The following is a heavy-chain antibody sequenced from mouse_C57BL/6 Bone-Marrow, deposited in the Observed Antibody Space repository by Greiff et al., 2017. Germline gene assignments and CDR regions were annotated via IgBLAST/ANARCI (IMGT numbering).Heavy chain of an antibody. D-gene: IGHD2-3*01. CDR3: AIPFDGYYPYAMDY. V-gene: IGHV1-4*01. Sequence: QVQLKESGAELARPGASVKMSCKASGYTFTSYTMHWVKQRPGQGLEWIGYINPSSGYTKYNQKFKDKATLTADKSSSTAYMQLSSLTSEDSAVYYCAIPFDGYYPYAMDYWGQGTSVTVSS. CDR1: GYTFTSYT. J-gene: IGHJ4*01. CDR2: INPSSGYT.